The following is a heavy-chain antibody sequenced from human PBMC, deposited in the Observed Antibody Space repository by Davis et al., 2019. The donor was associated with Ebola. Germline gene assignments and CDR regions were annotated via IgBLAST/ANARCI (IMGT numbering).Heavy chain of an antibody. CDR1: GFTFSSYS. D-gene: IGHD2-2*01. Sequence: GESLKISCAASGFTFSSYSMNWVRQAPGKGLEWVSYISSSSSTIYYADSVKGRFTISRDNAKNSLYLQMNSLRDEDTAVYYCARDDIVVVPAAWYYYGMDVWDKGTTVTVSS. J-gene: IGHJ6*04. CDR3: ARDDIVVVPAAWYYYGMDV. CDR2: ISSSSSTI. V-gene: IGHV3-48*02.